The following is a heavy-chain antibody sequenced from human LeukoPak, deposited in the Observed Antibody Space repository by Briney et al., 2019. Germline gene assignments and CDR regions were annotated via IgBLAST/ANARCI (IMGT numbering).Heavy chain of an antibody. V-gene: IGHV3-48*02. CDR2: IRSSGSTI. CDR1: GFTFSSYS. CDR3: ARGGAVGPNPYYSDY. J-gene: IGHJ4*02. Sequence: GGSLRLSCAASGFTFSSYSMNWVRQAPAKGLEWVSYIRSSGSTIYYADSVKGRFTISRDNAKNSLYLQMNSLRDEDTAVYYCARGGAVGPNPYYSDYWGQGTLVTVSS. D-gene: IGHD2-2*01.